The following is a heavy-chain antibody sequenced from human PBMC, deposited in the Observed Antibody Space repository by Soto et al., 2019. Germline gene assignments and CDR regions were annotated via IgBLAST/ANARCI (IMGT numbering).Heavy chain of an antibody. Sequence: PGESLKISCKGSGYSFTSYWMGWVRQMPGKGLEWVGIIYPGDSDTRYSPSFQGQVTISADKSISTAYLQWSSLKASDTTMYYCAIRHSNSYYYNGTDVWDQGTTVTAS. CDR2: IYPGDSDT. V-gene: IGHV5-51*01. CDR3: AIRHSNSYYYNGTDV. D-gene: IGHD5-18*01. J-gene: IGHJ6*02. CDR1: GYSFTSYW.